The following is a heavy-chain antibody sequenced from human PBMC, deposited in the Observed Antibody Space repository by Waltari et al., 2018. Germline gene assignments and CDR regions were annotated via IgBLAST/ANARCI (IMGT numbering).Heavy chain of an antibody. CDR3: ARASSSWYLGHYYYMDV. D-gene: IGHD6-13*01. J-gene: IGHJ6*03. Sequence: QVQLQESGPGLVKPSETLSLTCTVSGGSISSYYWSWIRQPAGKGLEWIGRIYTSGSTNDNPSLKSRVTMSVDTSKNQFSLKLSSVTAADTAVYYCARASSSWYLGHYYYMDVWGKGTTVTVSS. CDR1: GGSISSYY. CDR2: IYTSGST. V-gene: IGHV4-4*07.